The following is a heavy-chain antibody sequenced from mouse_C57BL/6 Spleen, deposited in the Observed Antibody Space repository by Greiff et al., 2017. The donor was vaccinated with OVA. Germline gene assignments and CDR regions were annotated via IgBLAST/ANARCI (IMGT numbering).Heavy chain of an antibody. CDR1: GYAFSSSW. J-gene: IGHJ4*01. CDR2: IYPGDGAT. V-gene: IGHV1-82*01. D-gene: IGHD1-1*01. Sequence: QVQLQQSGPELVKPGASVKISCKASGYAFSSSWMNWVKQRPGKGLEWIGRIYPGDGATNYNGKFKGKATLTADKSSSTAYVQRISLTSEDSAVYFGARTGYYGSREDYAMDYWGQGTSVTVSS. CDR3: ARTGYYGSREDYAMDY.